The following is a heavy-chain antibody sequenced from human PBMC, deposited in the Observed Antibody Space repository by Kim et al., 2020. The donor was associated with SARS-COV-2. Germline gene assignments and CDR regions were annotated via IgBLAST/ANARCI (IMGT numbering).Heavy chain of an antibody. Sequence: ASVKVSCKASGYTFTSYAMNWVRQAPGQGLEWMGWINTNTGNPTYAQGFTGRFVFSLDTSVSTAYLQISSLKAEDTAVYYCARPHIAAGPRNYGMDVWGQGTTVTVSS. CDR3: ARPHIAAGPRNYGMDV. V-gene: IGHV7-4-1*02. D-gene: IGHD6-13*01. CDR2: INTNTGNP. J-gene: IGHJ6*02. CDR1: GYTFTSYA.